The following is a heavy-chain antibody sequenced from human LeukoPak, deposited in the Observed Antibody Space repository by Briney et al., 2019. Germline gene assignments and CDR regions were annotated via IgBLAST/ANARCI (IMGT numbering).Heavy chain of an antibody. CDR3: ARVGDYWSGYYDY. D-gene: IGHD3-3*01. CDR1: GFTFTGYS. J-gene: IGHJ4*02. Sequence: GSLRPSCAASGFTFTGYSMNWVRQAPGKGLEWVSYISSGSSHIYYADSVKGRFTISRDNAKNSLYLQMSSLRVEDTAVYYCARVGDYWSGYYDYWGQGTLVTVSS. CDR2: ISSGSSHI. V-gene: IGHV3-21*01.